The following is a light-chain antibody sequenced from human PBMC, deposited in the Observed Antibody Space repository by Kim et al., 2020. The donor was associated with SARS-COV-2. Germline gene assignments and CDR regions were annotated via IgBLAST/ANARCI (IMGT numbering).Light chain of an antibody. J-gene: IGKJ2*01. Sequence: ASTGDRVTITCRASQGISSYLAWYQQKPGKAPKLLIYAASTLQSGVPSRFSGSGSGTDFTLTISCLQSEDFATYYCQQYYSYPYTFGQGTKLEIK. CDR2: AAS. CDR1: QGISSY. CDR3: QQYYSYPYT. V-gene: IGKV1-8*01.